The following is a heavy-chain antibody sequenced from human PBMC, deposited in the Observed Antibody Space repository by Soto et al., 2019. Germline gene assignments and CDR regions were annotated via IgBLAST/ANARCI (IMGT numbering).Heavy chain of an antibody. CDR3: AKGYSNFIYYYYMDV. Sequence: EVQLLESGGDLVQPGGSLRLSCAASGFTFSSYAMSWVRQAPGKGLEWVSAISGSGGSTYYADSVKGRFTISRDNSKNTLYLQMNGLRAEDTAVYYCAKGYSNFIYYYYMDVWGKGTTVTVSS. CDR1: GFTFSSYA. J-gene: IGHJ6*03. D-gene: IGHD4-4*01. V-gene: IGHV3-23*01. CDR2: ISGSGGST.